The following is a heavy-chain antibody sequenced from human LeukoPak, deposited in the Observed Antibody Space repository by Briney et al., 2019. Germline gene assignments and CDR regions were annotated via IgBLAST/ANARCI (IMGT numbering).Heavy chain of an antibody. V-gene: IGHV4-34*01. D-gene: IGHD1-26*01. CDR3: ARKWELLDY. CDR2: INHSGST. J-gene: IGHJ4*02. CDR1: GGSFSGYY. Sequence: PSETLSLTCAVYGGSFSGYYWSWIRQPPGKGLEWIGEINHSGSTNYNPSLKSRVTISVDTSKNQFSLKLGSVTAADTAVYYCARKWELLDYCGQGTLVTVSS.